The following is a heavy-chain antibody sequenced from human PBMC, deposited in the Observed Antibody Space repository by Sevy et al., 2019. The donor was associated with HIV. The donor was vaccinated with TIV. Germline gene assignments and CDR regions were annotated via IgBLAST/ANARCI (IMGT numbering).Heavy chain of an antibody. Sequence: ASVKVSCKASGYTFTSYGMSWVRQAPGQGLEWMGWISAYNGNTNYAQKLQGRVTMTTDTSTSTAYMELRSLRSDDTAVYYCARGTIYDSSGYYYAEDRTTSLMYYFDYWGQGTLVTVSS. CDR2: ISAYNGNT. D-gene: IGHD3-22*01. V-gene: IGHV1-18*01. J-gene: IGHJ4*02. CDR1: GYTFTSYG. CDR3: ARGTIYDSSGYYYAEDRTTSLMYYFDY.